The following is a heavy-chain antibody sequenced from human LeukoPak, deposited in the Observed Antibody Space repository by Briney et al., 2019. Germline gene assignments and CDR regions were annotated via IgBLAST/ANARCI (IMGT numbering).Heavy chain of an antibody. D-gene: IGHD3-9*01. CDR1: GGTFSSCA. J-gene: IGHJ4*02. CDR3: ARDRYYDILTGYYYLLY. CDR2: IIPIFGTA. V-gene: IGHV1-69*13. Sequence: GASVKVSCKASGGTFSSCAISWVRQAPGQGLEWMGGIIPIFGTANYAQKFQGRVTITADESTSTAYMELSSLRSEDTAVYYCARDRYYDILTGYYYLLYWGQGTLVTVSS.